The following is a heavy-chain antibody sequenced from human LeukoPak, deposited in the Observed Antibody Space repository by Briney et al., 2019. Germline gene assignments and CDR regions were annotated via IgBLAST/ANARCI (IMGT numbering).Heavy chain of an antibody. D-gene: IGHD6-13*01. CDR3: ARDAPRAAAGTAVDY. Sequence: ASVKVSCKASGYTFTGYYMHWVRQAPGQGLEWMGWINPNSGGTNYAQKFQGRVTMTRDTSISTAYMELSRLRSGDTAVYYCARDAPRAAAGTAVDYWGQGTLVTVSS. V-gene: IGHV1-2*02. J-gene: IGHJ4*02. CDR1: GYTFTGYY. CDR2: INPNSGGT.